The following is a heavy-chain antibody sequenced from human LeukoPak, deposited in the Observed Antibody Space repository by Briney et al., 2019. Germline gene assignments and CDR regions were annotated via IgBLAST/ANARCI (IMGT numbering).Heavy chain of an antibody. CDR2: ISWNSGSI. J-gene: IGHJ3*02. CDR1: GFTFDDYA. Sequence: PGGSLRLSCAASGFTFDDYAMPWVRQAPGKGLEWVSGISWNSGSIGYADSVKGRFTISRDNAKNSLHLQMNSLRAEDMALYYCAKSSPLQGDYGQGAFDIWGQGTMVTVSS. V-gene: IGHV3-9*03. CDR3: AKSSPLQGDYGQGAFDI. D-gene: IGHD3-16*01.